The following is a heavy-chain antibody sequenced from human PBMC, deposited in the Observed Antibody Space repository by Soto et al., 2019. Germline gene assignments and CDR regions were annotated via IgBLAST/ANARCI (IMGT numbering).Heavy chain of an antibody. V-gene: IGHV3-23*01. CDR2: ISGSGGST. Sequence: GGSLRLSCAASGFTFSSYAMSWVRQAPGKGLEWVSAISGSGGSTYYADSVKGRFTISRDNSKNTLYLQMNSLRAEDTAVYYCAKKLNRYSSGRDYFDYWGQGTLVTVS. CDR1: GFTFSSYA. J-gene: IGHJ4*02. D-gene: IGHD6-19*01. CDR3: AKKLNRYSSGRDYFDY.